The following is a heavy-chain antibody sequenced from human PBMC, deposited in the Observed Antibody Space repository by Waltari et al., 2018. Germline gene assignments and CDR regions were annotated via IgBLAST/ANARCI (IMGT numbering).Heavy chain of an antibody. CDR2: IYSGGST. V-gene: IGHV3-53*02. D-gene: IGHD2-2*01. J-gene: IGHJ5*02. CDR1: GFTVSSNY. Sequence: EVQLVETGGGLIQPGGSLRLSCAASGFTVSSNYMRWVRQAPGKGLEWVSVIYSGGSTYYADSVKGRFTISRDNSKNTLYLQMNSLRAEDTAVYYCARVLRESQQLWAEWFDPWGQGTLVTVSS. CDR3: ARVLRESQQLWAEWFDP.